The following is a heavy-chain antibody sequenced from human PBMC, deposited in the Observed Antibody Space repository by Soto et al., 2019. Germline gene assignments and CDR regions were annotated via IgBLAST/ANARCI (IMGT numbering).Heavy chain of an antibody. CDR1: GFTFSSYS. CDR3: ARDLAVAGKASY. J-gene: IGHJ4*02. Sequence: ESGGGLVKPGGSLRLSCAASGFTFSSYSMNWVRQAPGKGLEWVSSISSSSSYIYYADSVKGRFTISRDNAKNSLYLQMNSLRAEDTAVYYCARDLAVAGKASYWGQGTLVTVSS. D-gene: IGHD6-19*01. V-gene: IGHV3-21*01. CDR2: ISSSSSYI.